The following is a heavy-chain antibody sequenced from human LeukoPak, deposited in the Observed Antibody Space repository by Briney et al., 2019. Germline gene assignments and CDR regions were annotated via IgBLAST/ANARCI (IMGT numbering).Heavy chain of an antibody. CDR2: ISGSGGST. J-gene: IGHJ3*02. Sequence: PGGSLRLSCAASGFTFSSYAMSWVRQAPGKGLEWVSAISGSGGSTYYADSVKGRFTISRDNSKNTLYLQMNSLRAEDTAVYYCAKDAGEYCSGGSCYSLGVVAFDIWGQGTMVTVPS. V-gene: IGHV3-23*01. CDR3: AKDAGEYCSGGSCYSLGVVAFDI. CDR1: GFTFSSYA. D-gene: IGHD2-15*01.